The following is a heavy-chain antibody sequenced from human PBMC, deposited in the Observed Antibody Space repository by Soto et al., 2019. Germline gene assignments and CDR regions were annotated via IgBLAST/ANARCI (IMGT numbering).Heavy chain of an antibody. Sequence: SDPLSLTCTVSGGSISSYYWSWIRQPPGKGLEWIGYIYYSGSTNYNPSLKSRVTISVDTSKNQFSLKLSSVTAADTAVYYCARGRNYYYYMDVWGKGTTVT. CDR2: IYYSGST. V-gene: IGHV4-59*07. J-gene: IGHJ6*03. CDR1: GGSISSYY. CDR3: ARGRNYYYYMDV.